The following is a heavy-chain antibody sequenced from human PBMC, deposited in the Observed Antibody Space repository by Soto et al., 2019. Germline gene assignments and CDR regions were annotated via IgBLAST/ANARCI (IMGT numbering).Heavy chain of an antibody. CDR3: ARSPQPDPSGWYEAFRWFDP. Sequence: PSETLSLTCTVSGGSISSYYWSWIRQPAGKGLEWIGRIYTSGSTNYNPSLKSRVTMSVDTSKNQFSLKLSSVTAADTAVYYCARSPQPDPSGWYEAFRWFDPWGQGTLVPVSS. CDR2: IYTSGST. J-gene: IGHJ5*02. D-gene: IGHD6-19*01. V-gene: IGHV4-4*07. CDR1: GGSISSYY.